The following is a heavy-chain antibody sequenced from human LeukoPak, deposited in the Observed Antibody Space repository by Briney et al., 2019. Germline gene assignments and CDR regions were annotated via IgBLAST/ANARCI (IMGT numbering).Heavy chain of an antibody. CDR1: GGTFSSYT. CDR3: ARTEWELRDAFDI. Sequence: ASVKVSCKASGGTFSSYTISWVRQAPGQGLKWMGRIIPILGIANYAQKFQGRVTITADKSTSTAYMELSSLRSEDTAVYYCARTEWELRDAFDIWGQGTMVTVSS. J-gene: IGHJ3*02. D-gene: IGHD1-26*01. CDR2: IIPILGIA. V-gene: IGHV1-69*02.